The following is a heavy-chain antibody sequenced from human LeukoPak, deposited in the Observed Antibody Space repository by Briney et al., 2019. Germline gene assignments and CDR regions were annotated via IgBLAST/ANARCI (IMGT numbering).Heavy chain of an antibody. J-gene: IGHJ4*02. CDR2: IVGGGGTT. CDR3: AKARLSTGWAYNDY. CDR1: GLTFTNYT. Sequence: GGSLRLSCAASGLTFTNYTMSWVRQAPGKGLEWVSAIVGGGGTTFYADSVKGRLTISRDNAKNTVSLQMNFLRAEDTAVYYCAKARLSTGWAYNDYWGQGTLVTVSS. V-gene: IGHV3-23*01. D-gene: IGHD6-19*01.